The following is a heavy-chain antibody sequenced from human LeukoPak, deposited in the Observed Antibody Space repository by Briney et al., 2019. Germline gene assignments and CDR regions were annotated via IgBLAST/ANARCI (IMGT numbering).Heavy chain of an antibody. CDR1: GLTFSSYG. D-gene: IGHD3-10*01. Sequence: PGRSLRLSCAASGLTFSSYGMHWVRQAPGKGLEWVAVIWYDGSNKYYADSVKGRFTISRDNSKNTLYLQMNSLRAEDTAVYYCARMTRHYYGSGSYPDYWGQGTLVTLSS. CDR3: ARMTRHYYGSGSYPDY. J-gene: IGHJ4*02. CDR2: IWYDGSNK. V-gene: IGHV3-33*01.